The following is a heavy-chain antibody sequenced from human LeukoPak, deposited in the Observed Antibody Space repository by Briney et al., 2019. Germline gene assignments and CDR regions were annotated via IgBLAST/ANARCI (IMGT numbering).Heavy chain of an antibody. V-gene: IGHV4-38-2*02. CDR2: IYHSGST. D-gene: IGHD3-10*01. CDR1: GYSISSGYY. CDR3: ARGSITMVRGDDPYFDY. J-gene: IGHJ4*02. Sequence: PSETLSLTCTVSGYSISSGYYWGWIRQPPGKGLEWIGSIYHSGSTYYNPSLKSRVTISVDTSKNQFSLKLSSVTAADTAVYYCARGSITMVRGDDPYFDYWGQGTLVTVSS.